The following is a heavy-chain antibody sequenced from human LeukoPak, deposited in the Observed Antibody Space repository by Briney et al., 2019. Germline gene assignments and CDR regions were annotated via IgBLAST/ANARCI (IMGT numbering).Heavy chain of an antibody. V-gene: IGHV3-30*03. Sequence: PGGSLRLSCAASGFSFSSFGMHWVRQAPGKGLEWVAVISYDGSSKYYADSVKGRFTISRDNSKNTLYLQMNSLKTEDTAVYYCTTVYILTGYYIPTVDYWGQGTLVTVSS. D-gene: IGHD3-9*01. CDR3: TTVYILTGYYIPTVDY. J-gene: IGHJ4*02. CDR2: ISYDGSSK. CDR1: GFSFSSFG.